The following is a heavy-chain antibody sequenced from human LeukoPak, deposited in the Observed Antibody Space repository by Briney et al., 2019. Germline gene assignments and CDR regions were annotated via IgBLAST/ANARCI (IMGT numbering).Heavy chain of an antibody. CDR1: GYTFTSYD. CDR3: ARTRSNKYYDILTGYSPNYYYGMDV. D-gene: IGHD3-9*01. Sequence: ASVKVSCRASGYTFTSYDINWVRQATGQGLEWMGWMNPNSGNTGYAQKIQGRVTMTRNTSISTAYMELSSLRSEDTAVYYCARTRSNKYYDILTGYSPNYYYGMDVWGQGTTVTVSS. CDR2: MNPNSGNT. J-gene: IGHJ6*02. V-gene: IGHV1-8*01.